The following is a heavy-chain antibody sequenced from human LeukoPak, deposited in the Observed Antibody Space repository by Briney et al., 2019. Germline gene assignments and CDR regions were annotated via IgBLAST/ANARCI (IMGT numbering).Heavy chain of an antibody. V-gene: IGHV1-2*06. Sequence: ASVKVSCKASGYTFTGYYMHWVRQAPGQGLEWMGRINPNSGGTDYAQKFQGRVTMTRDTSISTAYMELSRLRPDDTAVYYCARTGYGSGSYNYYFDYWGQGTLVTVSS. CDR2: INPNSGGT. J-gene: IGHJ4*02. CDR3: ARTGYGSGSYNYYFDY. CDR1: GYTFTGYY. D-gene: IGHD3-10*01.